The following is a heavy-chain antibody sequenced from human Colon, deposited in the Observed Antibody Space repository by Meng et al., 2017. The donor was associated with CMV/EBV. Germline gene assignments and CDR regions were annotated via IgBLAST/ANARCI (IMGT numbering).Heavy chain of an antibody. CDR2: IKADGSET. V-gene: IGHV3-7*04. J-gene: IGHJ4*03. CDR1: RFSFSDFW. Sequence: GGSLRLSCTVSRFSFSDFWMNWVRQAPGKGLEWVANIKADGSETYYADSVKGRFIISRDNAKNSLYLQMNSLRVEDTAVYFCVRGHYDGAWGHGTLVTVCS. D-gene: IGHD3-16*01. CDR3: VRGHYDGA.